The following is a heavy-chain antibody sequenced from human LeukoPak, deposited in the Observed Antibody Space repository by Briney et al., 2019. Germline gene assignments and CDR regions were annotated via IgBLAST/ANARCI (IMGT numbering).Heavy chain of an antibody. D-gene: IGHD3-10*01. Sequence: ASVKVSCKASGYTFTGYYMHWVRQAPRQGLEWMGWINPNSGGTNYAQKFQGRVTMTRDTSISTAYMELSRLRSDDTAVYYCARDYQGGVAVDPWGQGTLVTVSS. CDR2: INPNSGGT. CDR3: ARDYQGGVAVDP. V-gene: IGHV1-2*02. CDR1: GYTFTGYY. J-gene: IGHJ5*02.